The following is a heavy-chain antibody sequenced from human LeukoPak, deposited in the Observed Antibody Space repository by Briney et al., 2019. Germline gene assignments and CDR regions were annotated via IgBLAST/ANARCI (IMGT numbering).Heavy chain of an antibody. CDR3: ARGIYGSGTEGFDY. CDR1: GFTFSSYS. J-gene: IGHJ4*02. Sequence: TGGSLRLSCAASGFTFSSYSMNWVRQAPGKGLEWVSYISSSSSTIYYADSVKGRFTISRDNAKNSLYLQMNSLRDEDTAVYYCARGIYGSGTEGFDYWGQGTLVTVSS. V-gene: IGHV3-48*02. D-gene: IGHD3-10*01. CDR2: ISSSSSTI.